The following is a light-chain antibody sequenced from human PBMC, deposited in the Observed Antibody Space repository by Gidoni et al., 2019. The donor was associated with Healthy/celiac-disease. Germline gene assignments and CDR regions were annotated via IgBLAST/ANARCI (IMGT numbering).Light chain of an antibody. CDR3: QKYNSAPPFT. Sequence: DIQMTQSTSSLSASVGDRVTITCRASQGISNYLAWYQQKPGKVPKLLIYAASTLQSGVPSRFSGSGSGTDFTLTISSLQPEDVATYYCQKYNSAPPFTFXPXTKVDIK. J-gene: IGKJ3*01. CDR2: AAS. CDR1: QGISNY. V-gene: IGKV1-27*01.